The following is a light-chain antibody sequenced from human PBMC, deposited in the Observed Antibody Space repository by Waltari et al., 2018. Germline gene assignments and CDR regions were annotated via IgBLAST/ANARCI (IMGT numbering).Light chain of an antibody. CDR3: QQYDNWTPYT. CDR2: GAS. V-gene: IGKV3-15*01. CDR1: QSVSSY. J-gene: IGKJ2*01. Sequence: EIVMTQSPATLSVSPGERATLSCRASQSVSSYLAWYQQKPGQAPRLLIYGASTRATGIPARFSGSGSGTEFTLTISSLQSEDFAVYYCQQYDNWTPYTFGQGTKLEI.